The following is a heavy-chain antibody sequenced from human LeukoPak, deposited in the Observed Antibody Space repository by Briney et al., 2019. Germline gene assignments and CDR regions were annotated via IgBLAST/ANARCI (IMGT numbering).Heavy chain of an antibody. Sequence: ASVNVSCKASGYTFTGYYMHWVRQAPGQGLEWMGWINTNTGNPTYAQGFTGRFVFSLDTSVSTAYLQISSLKAEDTAVYYCATRSGGITGSLDPFDYWGQGTLVTVSS. CDR3: ATRSGGITGSLDPFDY. D-gene: IGHD1-20*01. CDR2: INTNTGNP. J-gene: IGHJ4*02. V-gene: IGHV7-4-1*02. CDR1: GYTFTGYY.